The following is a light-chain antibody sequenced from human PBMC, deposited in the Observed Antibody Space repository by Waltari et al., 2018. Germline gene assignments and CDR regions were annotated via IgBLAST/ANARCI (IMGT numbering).Light chain of an antibody. J-gene: IGKJ4*01. Sequence: DIVMTQSPDSLAVSLGERATINCKSSESVLFSSRNKNHLAWYQQKPGHPPKLLLYWASTRESGVPDRFSGSGSGTDVTLTISSLQAEDVAIYYCQQYYDSPLTFGGGTKVEIK. CDR1: ESVLFSSRNKNH. CDR2: WAS. V-gene: IGKV4-1*01. CDR3: QQYYDSPLT.